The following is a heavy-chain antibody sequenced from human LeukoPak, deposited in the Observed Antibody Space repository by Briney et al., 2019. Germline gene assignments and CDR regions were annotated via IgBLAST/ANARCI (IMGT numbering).Heavy chain of an antibody. CDR1: GDDISTYY. CDR3: ARDKAHSYGYYFDP. Sequence: PSETLSLTCTVSGDDISTYYWNWIRQTPGKGLEWVGHIANGRTDYNPSLKSRAIISVDTSKNQISLRLTSVTAADTAVYHCARDKAHSYGYYFDPWGPGTQVLVSS. V-gene: IGHV4-4*08. D-gene: IGHD3-10*01. J-gene: IGHJ4*02. CDR2: IANGRT.